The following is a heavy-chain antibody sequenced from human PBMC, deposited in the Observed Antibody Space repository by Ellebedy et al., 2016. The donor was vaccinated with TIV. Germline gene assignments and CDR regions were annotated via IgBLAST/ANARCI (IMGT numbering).Heavy chain of an antibody. CDR3: AHKFGGSVFGVVPNAKRRSGLDV. CDR2: IYWNADK. Sequence: SGPTLVXPTQTLTLTCTFSGFSLNTSGVGLGWIRQPPGKALECLALIYWNADKRYSPSLKSRLTITKDTSKNQVVLTMTNMDPVDTATYYYAHKFGGSVFGVVPNAKRRSGLDVWGQGTTVTVSS. J-gene: IGHJ6*02. CDR1: GFSLNTSGVG. D-gene: IGHD3-3*01. V-gene: IGHV2-5*01.